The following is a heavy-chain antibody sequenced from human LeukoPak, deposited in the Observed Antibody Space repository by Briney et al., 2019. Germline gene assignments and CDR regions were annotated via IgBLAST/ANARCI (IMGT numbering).Heavy chain of an antibody. V-gene: IGHV3-30*18. J-gene: IGHJ4*02. CDR3: AKDNRGYFDF. CDR1: GFTFYSYG. CDR2: ISYNGRNN. D-gene: IGHD3-16*01. Sequence: PAGSLRLSCAASGFTFYSYGMHWVRQAPGKGLEWVALISYNGRNNYYADSVKGRFTISRDNSKNTLYLQVSSLRTEDTAVYFCAKDNRGYFDFWGQGTLVTVSS.